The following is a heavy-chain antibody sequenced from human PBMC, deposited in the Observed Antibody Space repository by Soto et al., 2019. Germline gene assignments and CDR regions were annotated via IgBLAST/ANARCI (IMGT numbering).Heavy chain of an antibody. J-gene: IGHJ3*02. CDR2: ISVNGIN. CDR3: ARLQFPDVTGAFDI. Sequence: SETLSLTCTVFGGSMNNYYWWSWMRKSAGKGLEYIGRISVNGINNYNPSLRSRVSMSVDTSKDQFSLKLSSVTAADTAMYYCARLQFPDVTGAFDIWGQGTMVTVSS. CDR1: GGSMNNYY. V-gene: IGHV4-4*07.